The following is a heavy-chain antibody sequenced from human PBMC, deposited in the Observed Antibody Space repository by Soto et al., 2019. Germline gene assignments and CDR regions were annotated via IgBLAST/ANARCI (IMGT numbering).Heavy chain of an antibody. CDR1: GFTVSSHY. V-gene: IGHV3-66*01. Sequence: PGGSLRLSCAVSGFTVSSHYMSWVRQAPGKGLEWVSVIYSGGSTYYADSVKGRFTISRDNAKNSLYLQMNSLRAEDTAVYYCARDSGYSYGPLDYWGQGTLVTVSS. CDR2: IYSGGST. CDR3: ARDSGYSYGPLDY. J-gene: IGHJ4*02. D-gene: IGHD5-18*01.